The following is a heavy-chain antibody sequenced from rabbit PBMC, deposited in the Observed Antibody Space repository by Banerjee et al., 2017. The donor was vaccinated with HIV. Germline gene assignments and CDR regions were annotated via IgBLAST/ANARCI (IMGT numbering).Heavy chain of an antibody. D-gene: IGHD6-1*01. Sequence: QEQLVESGGGLFQPGGSLALTCKASGFSFSTSYWMCWVRQAPGKGLEWIACIYGGSSGSTYYATWAKGRFTISKTSSTTVTLQMTSLTAADTATYFCARSDATDGDVMARLDLRDPGTLVTVS. CDR1: GFSFSTSYW. CDR3: ARSDATDGDVMARLDL. V-gene: IGHV1S45*01. J-gene: IGHJ3*01. CDR2: IYGGSSGST.